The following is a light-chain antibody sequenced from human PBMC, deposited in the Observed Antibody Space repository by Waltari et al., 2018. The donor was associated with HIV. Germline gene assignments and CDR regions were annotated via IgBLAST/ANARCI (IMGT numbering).Light chain of an antibody. V-gene: IGKV4-1*01. CDR3: HQYYGTLYT. Sequence: DIVMTQSPDSLTVSLGDRATINCKSSQSLLNTSNNKNYLAWFRQKPGQPPDLLIYWASTRESAVPDRFSGSGSVTNFTLAINRLQAEDVAVYYCHQYYGTLYTFGRGTKLEI. CDR1: QSLLNTSNNKNY. CDR2: WAS. J-gene: IGKJ2*01.